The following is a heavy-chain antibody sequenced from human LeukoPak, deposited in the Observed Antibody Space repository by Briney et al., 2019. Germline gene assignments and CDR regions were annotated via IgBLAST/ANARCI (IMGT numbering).Heavy chain of an antibody. Sequence: PSETLSLTCTVSGGSITSYYLSWIRQPPGKGLEWIGYIYYSGSPNYNPSLKSRVTMSLDTSKNQFSLKLSSVSAADTAVYYCARGHSGGATRFDYWGQGTLVTVSS. CDR1: GGSITSYY. CDR2: IYYSGSP. V-gene: IGHV4-59*01. J-gene: IGHJ4*02. CDR3: ARGHSGGATRFDY. D-gene: IGHD1-26*01.